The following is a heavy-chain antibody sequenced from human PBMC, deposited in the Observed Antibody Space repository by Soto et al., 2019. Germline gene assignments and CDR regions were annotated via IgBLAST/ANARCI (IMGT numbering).Heavy chain of an antibody. D-gene: IGHD4-17*01. CDR2: ISYAGSKI. CDR1: GFTFSRYG. Sequence: QVRLVESGGGVVQPGRSLRLSCATSGFTFSRYGLHWVRQAPGKGLEWVAMISYAGSKIYNADSVKGRFTISRDNSKNTLYLQMNSLSTEDTAVYYCARGTTPPRTDYLYYGMDVWGQGTTVTVSS. J-gene: IGHJ6*02. V-gene: IGHV3-30-3*01. CDR3: ARGTTPPRTDYLYYGMDV.